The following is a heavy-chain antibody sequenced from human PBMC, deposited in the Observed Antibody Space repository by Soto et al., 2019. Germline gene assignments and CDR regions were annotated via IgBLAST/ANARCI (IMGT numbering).Heavy chain of an antibody. Sequence: PGGSLRLSCAASGFSLGSYAMSWVRQSPGKGLEWVSVISASGDATYYAASVKGRFTLSRDNSKNTLYLQMNSLTVADTAVYYCAKKVTIYAVDPADYWGQGTQVTVSS. D-gene: IGHD3-3*01. CDR3: AKKVTIYAVDPADY. CDR1: GFSLGSYA. J-gene: IGHJ4*02. CDR2: ISASGDAT. V-gene: IGHV3-23*01.